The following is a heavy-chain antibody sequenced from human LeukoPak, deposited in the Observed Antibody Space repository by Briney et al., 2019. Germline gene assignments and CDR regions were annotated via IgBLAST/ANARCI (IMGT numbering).Heavy chain of an antibody. Sequence: PGRSLRLSCAASGFTFSSYGMHWVRQAPGKGLEWVAVIWYDGSNKYYADSVEGRFTISRENSKNTLYLQMNSLRAEDTAVYYCARGKSTQFSYYFDYWGQGTLVTVSS. V-gene: IGHV3-33*01. J-gene: IGHJ4*02. CDR2: IWYDGSNK. D-gene: IGHD2-2*01. CDR1: GFTFSSYG. CDR3: ARGKSTQFSYYFDY.